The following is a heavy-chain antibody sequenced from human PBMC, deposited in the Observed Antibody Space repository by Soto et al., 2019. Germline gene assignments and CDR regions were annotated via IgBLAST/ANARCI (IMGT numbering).Heavy chain of an antibody. V-gene: IGHV1-18*01. CDR2: ISAYNGNS. CDR3: ARVVAGYSYGSGRHYGMDV. Sequence: QVQLVQSGAEVKKPGASVKVSCKASGYTFTSYGISWVRQAPGQGREWMGWISAYNGNSNYAQKLRGRDTMTTGTSTSTAYMELRSLRSDDTAGYYCARVVAGYSYGSGRHYGMDVWGQGTTVTVSS. CDR1: GYTFTSYG. D-gene: IGHD3-10*01. J-gene: IGHJ6*02.